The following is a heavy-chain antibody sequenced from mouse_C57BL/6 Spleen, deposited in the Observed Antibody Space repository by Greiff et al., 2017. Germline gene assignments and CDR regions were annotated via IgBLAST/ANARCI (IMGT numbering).Heavy chain of an antibody. CDR1: GFTFSDYY. J-gene: IGHJ4*01. V-gene: IGHV5-12*01. CDR3: ARRGYSNPYYAMDY. CDR2: ISNGGGST. Sequence: EVKVVESGGGLVQPGGSLKLSCAASGFTFSDYYMYWVRQTPEKRLEWVAYISNGGGSTYYPDTVKGRFTISRDNAKNTLYLQMSRLKSEDTAMYYCARRGYSNPYYAMDYWGQGTSVTVSS. D-gene: IGHD2-5*01.